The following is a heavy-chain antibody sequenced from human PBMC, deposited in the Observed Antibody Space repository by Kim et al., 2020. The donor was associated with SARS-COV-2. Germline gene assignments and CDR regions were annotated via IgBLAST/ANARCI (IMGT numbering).Heavy chain of an antibody. CDR3: ARSNFPYYFDY. V-gene: IGHV3-74*01. D-gene: IGHD4-4*01. CDR2: IMGDGSST. CDR1: RFTFGTYW. Sequence: GGSLRLSCAASRFTFGTYWMHWVRQAPGKGLVWVSYIMGDGSSTTYADSVKGRFTISRDNAKNTLYLQMNSLRAEDTAVYYCARSNFPYYFDYWGQGALVTVSS. J-gene: IGHJ4*02.